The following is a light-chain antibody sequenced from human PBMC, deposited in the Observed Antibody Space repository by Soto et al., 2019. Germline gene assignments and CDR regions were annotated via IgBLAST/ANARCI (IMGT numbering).Light chain of an antibody. Sequence: QSVLTQPASVSGSPGQSITISCTGTSSDVGGYNYVSWYQQHPGKAPKLMIYEVSNRPSGVSARFSGSKSDNTASLTISGLQAEDEGDYYCSSYRSGGTVVFGGGTQLTVL. CDR3: SSYRSGGTVV. V-gene: IGLV2-14*01. CDR2: EVS. CDR1: SSDVGGYNY. J-gene: IGLJ2*01.